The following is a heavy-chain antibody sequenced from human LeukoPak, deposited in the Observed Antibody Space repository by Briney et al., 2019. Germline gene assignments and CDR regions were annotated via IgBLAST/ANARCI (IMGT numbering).Heavy chain of an antibody. D-gene: IGHD6-13*01. CDR3: ARGVIATGGNDFDY. Sequence: SETLSLTYSVSGDSITYFYWSWIRQAAGKGLEWIGRISSSGSTDYNASLKSRVTMSVDTSKNQLSLKVISVTAADTAVYCARGVIATGGNDFDYWGQGTLVTVSS. V-gene: IGHV4-4*07. J-gene: IGHJ4*02. CDR1: GDSITYFY. CDR2: ISSSGST.